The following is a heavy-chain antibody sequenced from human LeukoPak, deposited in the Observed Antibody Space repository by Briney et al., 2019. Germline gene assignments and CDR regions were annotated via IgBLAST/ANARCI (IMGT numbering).Heavy chain of an antibody. Sequence: ASVKVSCKASGYTFTDHTIHWVRQAPGQGLAWMGWTNPNIGTTNYAKRFQGRLTVTRDTSINTVFMELSSLNPDDTAVFYCARRYDSRGPVTFDFWGQGTLVTVSS. CDR3: ARRYDSRGPVTFDF. V-gene: IGHV1-2*02. J-gene: IGHJ3*01. CDR1: GYTFTDHT. D-gene: IGHD3-22*01. CDR2: TNPNIGTT.